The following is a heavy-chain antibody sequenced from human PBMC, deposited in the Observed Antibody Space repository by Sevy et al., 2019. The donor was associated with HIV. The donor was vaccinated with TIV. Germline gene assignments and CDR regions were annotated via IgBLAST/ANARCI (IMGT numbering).Heavy chain of an antibody. J-gene: IGHJ4*02. Sequence: GGSLRLSCAASGFSFTNAWMSWVRQAPGKGLEWVGRIKSIPDAGTTDYPAPVKGRFTISRDDSKNTLFLQMNSLKIEDTGVYYCTTVAAAGQYDYWGQGTLVTVSS. CDR2: IKSIPDAGTT. CDR1: GFSFTNAW. D-gene: IGHD6-13*01. CDR3: TTVAAAGQYDY. V-gene: IGHV3-15*01.